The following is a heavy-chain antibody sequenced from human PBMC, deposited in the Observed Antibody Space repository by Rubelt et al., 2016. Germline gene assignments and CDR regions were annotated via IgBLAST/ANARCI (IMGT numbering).Heavy chain of an antibody. D-gene: IGHD3-16*01. J-gene: IGHJ4*02. CDR3: ARQEPRGGVGY. V-gene: IGHV4-39*07. Sequence: GWIRQPPGKGLEWIGSIYYSGSTYYNPSLKSRVTISVDTSKNQVSLKLSSVTAADTAVYYCARQEPRGGVGYWGQGTLVTVSS. CDR2: IYYSGST.